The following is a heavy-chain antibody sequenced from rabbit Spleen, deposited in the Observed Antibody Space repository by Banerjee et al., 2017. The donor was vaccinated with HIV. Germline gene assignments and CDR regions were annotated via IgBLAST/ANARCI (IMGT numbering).Heavy chain of an antibody. CDR1: GFSFSSSYC. J-gene: IGHJ4*01. CDR3: ARGSAAMTMVITGFYFNL. D-gene: IGHD2-1*01. V-gene: IGHV1S45*01. Sequence: QEQLVESGGGLVQPEGSLTLTCTASGFSFSSSYCMCWIRQAPGKGLECIACIYSGSSGSTYYASWAKGRFTISKTSSTTVTLQMTSLTAADTATYFCARGSAAMTMVITGFYFNLWGPGTLVTVS. CDR2: IYSGSSGST.